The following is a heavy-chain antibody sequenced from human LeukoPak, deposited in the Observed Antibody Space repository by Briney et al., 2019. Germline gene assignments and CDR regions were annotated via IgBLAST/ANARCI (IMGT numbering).Heavy chain of an antibody. D-gene: IGHD3-9*01. V-gene: IGHV3-66*01. CDR1: GFTVSSNY. Sequence: GGSLRLSCAASGFTVSSNYMSWVRQAPGKGLEWVSVIYSGGSTYYADSVKGRFTISGYNSKNTLYLQMNSLRAEDTAVYYCARDHYDILTGYDYFGYWGQGTLVTVSS. J-gene: IGHJ4*02. CDR3: ARDHYDILTGYDYFGY. CDR2: IYSGGST.